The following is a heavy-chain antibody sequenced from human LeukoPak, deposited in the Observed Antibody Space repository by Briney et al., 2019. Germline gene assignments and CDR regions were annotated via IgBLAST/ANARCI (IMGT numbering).Heavy chain of an antibody. CDR2: IYYSGST. V-gene: IGHV4-59*08. CDR3: ARAIAVAEFDY. Sequence: PSETLSLTCTVSGGSISSYYWSWIRQPPGKGLEWIGYIYYSGSTNYNPSLKSRVTISVDTSMNQFSLKLSSVTAADTAVYYCARAIAVAEFDYWGQGTLVTVSS. CDR1: GGSISSYY. J-gene: IGHJ4*02. D-gene: IGHD6-19*01.